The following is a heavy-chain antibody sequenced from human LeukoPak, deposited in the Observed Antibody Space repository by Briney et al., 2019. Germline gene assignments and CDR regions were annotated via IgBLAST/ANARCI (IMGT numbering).Heavy chain of an antibody. J-gene: IGHJ4*02. V-gene: IGHV4-4*09. D-gene: IGHD3-22*01. CDR1: GGSISSYY. Sequence: PSETLSLTCTVSGGSISSYYWSWIRQPPRKGLEWIGYIYTSGSTNYNPSLKSRVTISVDTSKNQFSLKLSSVTAADTAVYYCARHDSSGFGQPRGEFDYWGQGTLVTVSS. CDR2: IYTSGST. CDR3: ARHDSSGFGQPRGEFDY.